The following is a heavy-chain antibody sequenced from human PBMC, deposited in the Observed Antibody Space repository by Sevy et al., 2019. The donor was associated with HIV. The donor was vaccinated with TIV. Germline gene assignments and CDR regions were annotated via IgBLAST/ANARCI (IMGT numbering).Heavy chain of an antibody. D-gene: IGHD3-10*01. V-gene: IGHV3-23*01. Sequence: GGSLRLSCAASGFTFSSYAMSWVRQAPGKGLEWVSAISGSGGSTYYAVSVKGRFTISRDNSKNTLYLQMNSLRAEDTAVYYCAKVGSNYYGSGSYYNGPYNWFDPWGQGTLVTVSS. CDR1: GFTFSSYA. J-gene: IGHJ5*02. CDR2: ISGSGGST. CDR3: AKVGSNYYGSGSYYNGPYNWFDP.